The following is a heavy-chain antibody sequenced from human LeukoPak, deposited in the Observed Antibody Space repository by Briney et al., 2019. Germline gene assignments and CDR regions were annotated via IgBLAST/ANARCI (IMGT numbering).Heavy chain of an antibody. CDR2: IFYNGFT. Sequence: KSSETLSLTCTVSGGSISSTNHYWGWIRQPPGKGLTWIANIFYNGFTYYNPSLKSRVTMSIDTSKNQFSLKFSSVTAADTAIYYCARLEDFWSASSAFDIWGQGTMVPVSS. D-gene: IGHD3-3*01. CDR1: GGSISSTNHY. CDR3: ARLEDFWSASSAFDI. V-gene: IGHV4-39*01. J-gene: IGHJ3*02.